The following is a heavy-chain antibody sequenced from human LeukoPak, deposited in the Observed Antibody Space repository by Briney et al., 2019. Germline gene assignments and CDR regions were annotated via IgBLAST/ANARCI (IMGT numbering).Heavy chain of an antibody. D-gene: IGHD2-21*01. CDR3: AILAGVRDYFDY. CDR2: IHYSGSS. CDR1: GDSISSFY. J-gene: IGHJ4*02. V-gene: IGHV4-59*08. Sequence: SETLSLTCSVSGDSISSFYWNWIRQSPGRGLEWIGNIHYSGSSIYNPSLRSRVTMSIDTSKKQFFLKLRSVTAADTAVYYCAILAGVRDYFDYWGQGTLVTVSS.